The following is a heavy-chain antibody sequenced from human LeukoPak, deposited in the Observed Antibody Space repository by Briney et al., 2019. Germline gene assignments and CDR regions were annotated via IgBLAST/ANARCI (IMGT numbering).Heavy chain of an antibody. Sequence: ASVKVSCNASGYTFTSYGISWVRQAPGQGLEWMGWISAYNGNTNYAQKLQGRVTMTTDTSTSTAYMELRSLRSDDTAVYYCARAWDDFWSGYYTGFDYWGQGTLVTVSS. CDR3: ARAWDDFWSGYYTGFDY. J-gene: IGHJ4*02. CDR2: ISAYNGNT. D-gene: IGHD3-3*01. CDR1: GYTFTSYG. V-gene: IGHV1-18*01.